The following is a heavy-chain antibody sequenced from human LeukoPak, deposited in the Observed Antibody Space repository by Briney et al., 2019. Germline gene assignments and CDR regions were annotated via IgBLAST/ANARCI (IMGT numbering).Heavy chain of an antibody. V-gene: IGHV4-4*07. Sequence: SETLSLTCTVSGGSISSYYWSWIRQPAGEGLEWIGRIYTSGSTNYNPSLKSRVTMSVDTSKNQFSLKLSSVTAADTAVYYCARDEPGYYYYYYMDVWGKGTTVTVSS. D-gene: IGHD1-14*01. J-gene: IGHJ6*03. CDR3: ARDEPGYYYYYYMDV. CDR2: IYTSGST. CDR1: GGSISSYY.